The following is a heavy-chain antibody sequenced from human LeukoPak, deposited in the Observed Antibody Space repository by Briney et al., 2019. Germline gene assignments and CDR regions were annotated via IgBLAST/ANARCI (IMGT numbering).Heavy chain of an antibody. J-gene: IGHJ2*01. CDR3: ARDTGIAAARYWYFDL. D-gene: IGHD6-13*01. Sequence: ALVKVSCKASGGTFSSYAISWVRQAPGQGLEWMGGIIPIFGTANYAQKLHDRVTMTTDTSTSTAYMELRSLTSDDTAVYYCARDTGIAAARYWYFDLWGRGTLVTVSS. V-gene: IGHV1-69*05. CDR2: IIPIFGTA. CDR1: GGTFSSYA.